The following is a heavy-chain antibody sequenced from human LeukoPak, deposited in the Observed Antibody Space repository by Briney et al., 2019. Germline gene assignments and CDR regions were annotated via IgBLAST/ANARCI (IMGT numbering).Heavy chain of an antibody. J-gene: IGHJ6*02. CDR1: GGSISSYY. V-gene: IGHV4-4*07. D-gene: IGHD3-10*02. Sequence: EPSETLSLTCTVSGGSISSYYWSWIRQPAGKGLEWIERIYTSGSTNYNPSLKSRVTMSVDTSKNQFSLKLSSVTAADTAVYYCARDLAVLFGELMSGGGDYYGMDVWGQGTTVTVSS. CDR2: IYTSGST. CDR3: ARDLAVLFGELMSGGGDYYGMDV.